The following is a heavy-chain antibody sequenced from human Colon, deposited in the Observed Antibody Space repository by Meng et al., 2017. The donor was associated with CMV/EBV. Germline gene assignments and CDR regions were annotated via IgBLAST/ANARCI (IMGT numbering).Heavy chain of an antibody. D-gene: IGHD2-2*01. CDR2: SYYTGST. CDR1: GESFSGYY. J-gene: IGHJ4*01. V-gene: IGHV4-34*01. CDR3: ARATKSSCWEVLDY. Sequence: VRLQQCGSGLLKPSATLSLPCAVYGESFSGYYWTWIRQHPGRGLEWIGESYYTGSTNYSPSLKSRVTISLDTSKNQFSLKLNSVTAADTAVYYCARATKSSCWEVLDYWGHGTLVTVSS.